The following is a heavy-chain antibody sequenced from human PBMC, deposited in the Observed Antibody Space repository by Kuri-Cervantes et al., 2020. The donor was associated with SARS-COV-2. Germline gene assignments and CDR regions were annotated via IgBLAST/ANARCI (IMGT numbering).Heavy chain of an antibody. CDR2: IYYTGST. J-gene: IGHJ6*02. CDR1: GGSISSAGFH. V-gene: IGHV4-31*03. CDR3: ARDRASNYDYYGMDV. Sequence: SETLSLTCTVSGGSISSAGFHWSWIRQHPGKGLEWIGYIYYTGSTYYNPSLKGRVSMSVDTSKTQFSLKLSSVTAADTAVYYCARDRASNYDYYGMDVWGQGTTVTVSS. D-gene: IGHD1-26*01.